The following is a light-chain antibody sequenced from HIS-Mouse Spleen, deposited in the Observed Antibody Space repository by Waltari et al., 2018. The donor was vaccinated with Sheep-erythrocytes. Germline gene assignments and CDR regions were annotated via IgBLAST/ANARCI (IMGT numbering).Light chain of an antibody. Sequence: QSALTQPRSVSGSPGQSVTISCTGTSSDVGGYNYVSWYQQHPGKAPKLMIYDFSKRPSWVPDRFSGSKSDNTASLTSSGLQAEDEAEYYCCSYAGSYNHVFATGTKVTVL. V-gene: IGLV2-11*01. CDR3: CSYAGSYNHV. CDR1: SSDVGGYNY. J-gene: IGLJ1*01. CDR2: DFS.